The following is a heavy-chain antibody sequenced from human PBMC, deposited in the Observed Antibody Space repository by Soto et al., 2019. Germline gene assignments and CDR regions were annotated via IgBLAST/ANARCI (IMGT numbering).Heavy chain of an antibody. V-gene: IGHV3-23*01. D-gene: IGHD3-3*01. J-gene: IGHJ5*02. CDR1: GFTFSGYA. CDR2: ISGSGGST. Sequence: GGSLRLSCAASGFTFSGYAMSWVRQAPGKGLEWVSAISGSGGSTYYADSVKGRFTISRDNSKNTLYLQMNSLRAEDTAVYYCAKVGGSYDFHTAFDPWGQGTLVTVSS. CDR3: AKVGGSYDFHTAFDP.